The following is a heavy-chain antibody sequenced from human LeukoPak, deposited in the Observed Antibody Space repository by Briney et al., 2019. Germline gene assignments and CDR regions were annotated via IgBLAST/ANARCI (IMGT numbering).Heavy chain of an antibody. D-gene: IGHD3-3*01. J-gene: IGHJ4*02. CDR1: GYTFTGYY. CDR3: TTVSMTVFGVDLYYFDS. Sequence: SVKLSCTASGYTFTGYYMTWGRQAPGQGLEWMGWINPNSGDTSNAQNFKGRLTLNRDTSISTAYIKLSSPRSHDTAMYDCTTVSMTVFGVDLYYFDSWGQGTLVTVSS. V-gene: IGHV1-2*02. CDR2: INPNSGDT.